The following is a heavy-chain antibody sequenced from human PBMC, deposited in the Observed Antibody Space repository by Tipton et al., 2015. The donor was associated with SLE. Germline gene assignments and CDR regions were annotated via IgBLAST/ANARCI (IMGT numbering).Heavy chain of an antibody. V-gene: IGHV1-46*01. J-gene: IGHJ3*02. CDR3: ARGTHHGAFDI. D-gene: IGHD2-2*01. CDR1: GYTFTSYY. CDR2: INPSGGST. Sequence: QSGPEVKKPGASVKVSCKASGYTFTSYYMHWVRQAPGQGLEWMGIINPSGGSTSYAQKFQGRVTMTRNTSISTAYMELSSLRSEDTAVYYCARGTHHGAFDIWGQGTMVTVSS.